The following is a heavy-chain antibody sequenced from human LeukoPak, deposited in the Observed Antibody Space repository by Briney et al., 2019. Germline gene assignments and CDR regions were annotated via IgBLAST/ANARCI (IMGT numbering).Heavy chain of an antibody. CDR2: IYYSGST. Sequence: SETLSLTCTVSGGSISSSSYYWGWIRQPPGRGLEWIGSIYYSGSTYYNPSLKSRVTISVNTSKNQFSLKLSSVTAADTAVYYCARIHYGSGSPPYFDYWGQGTLVTVSS. J-gene: IGHJ4*02. D-gene: IGHD3-10*01. V-gene: IGHV4-39*01. CDR3: ARIHYGSGSPPYFDY. CDR1: GGSISSSSYY.